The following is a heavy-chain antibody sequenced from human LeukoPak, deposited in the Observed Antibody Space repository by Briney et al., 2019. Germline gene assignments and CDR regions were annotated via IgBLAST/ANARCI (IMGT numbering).Heavy chain of an antibody. J-gene: IGHJ3*02. D-gene: IGHD4-23*01. Sequence: ASLKVSCKASGYIFTDYYMHWVRQAPGQGLEWMGWINPNTGATNYAQKLQGRVTMTRDTSITTAYMELSSLRSDDTAMYRCARRLGLRWDLQAFDIWGQGTMVTVSS. CDR1: GYIFTDYY. CDR2: INPNTGAT. CDR3: ARRLGLRWDLQAFDI. V-gene: IGHV1-2*02.